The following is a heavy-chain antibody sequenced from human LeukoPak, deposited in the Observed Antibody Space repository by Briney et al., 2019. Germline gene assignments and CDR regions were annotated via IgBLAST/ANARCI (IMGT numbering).Heavy chain of an antibody. D-gene: IGHD3-22*01. Sequence: GGSLRLSCAASGFIFSNYAMSWVRQAPGKGLEWVSTIGRSADSTVYTDSVQGRFTISRDNSKNTLYLQMNSLRAEDTAVYYCASDKMDNPSCNYFPGGQGTLVTV. V-gene: IGHV3-23*01. CDR1: GFIFSNYA. CDR2: IGRSADST. J-gene: IGHJ5*02. CDR3: ASDKMDNPSCNYFP.